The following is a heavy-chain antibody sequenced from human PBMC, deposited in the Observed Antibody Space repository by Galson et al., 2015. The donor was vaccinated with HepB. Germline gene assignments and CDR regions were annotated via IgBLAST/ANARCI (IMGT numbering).Heavy chain of an antibody. CDR3: ARGQGPLWYPDRGQYFDS. Sequence: SVKVSCKASGYTFSEYAMHWVRQAPGQRLEWMGWINGDNGNTKYSRKFQGRVTITRDTSATTAYMELSSLRSEDTAVYYCARGQGPLWYPDRGQYFDSWGQGTLVTVSS. J-gene: IGHJ4*02. V-gene: IGHV1-3*01. CDR2: INGDNGNT. CDR1: GYTFSEYA. D-gene: IGHD6-13*01.